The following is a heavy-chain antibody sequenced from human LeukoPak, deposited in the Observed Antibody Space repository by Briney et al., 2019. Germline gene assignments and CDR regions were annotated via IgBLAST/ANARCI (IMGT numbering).Heavy chain of an antibody. CDR1: GGSISSGDYY. V-gene: IGHV4-30-4*01. CDR3: ARGLLLGGPYFDY. Sequence: PSETLSLTCTVSGGSISSGDYYWSWIRQPPGKGLEWIGYIYYSGSTYYNPSLKSRVTISVDTSKNQFSLKLSSVTAADTAVYYCARGLLLGGPYFDYWGQGTLVTVSS. J-gene: IGHJ4*02. CDR2: IYYSGST. D-gene: IGHD2-15*01.